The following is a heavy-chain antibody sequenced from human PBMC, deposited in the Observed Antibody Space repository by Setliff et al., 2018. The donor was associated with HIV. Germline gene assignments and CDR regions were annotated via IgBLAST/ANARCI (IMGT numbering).Heavy chain of an antibody. CDR2: IKQDGSEK. CDR3: AREPGGYCSGGSCYWSRDYYYGMDV. CDR1: GFTFSSYW. V-gene: IGHV3-7*01. Sequence: GSLRLSCAASGFTFSSYWMSWVRQAPGKGLEWVANIKQDGSEKYYVDSVKGRFTISRDNAKNSLYLQMNSLRAEDTAVYYCAREPGGYCSGGSCYWSRDYYYGMDVWGQGTTVTVSS. D-gene: IGHD2-15*01. J-gene: IGHJ6*02.